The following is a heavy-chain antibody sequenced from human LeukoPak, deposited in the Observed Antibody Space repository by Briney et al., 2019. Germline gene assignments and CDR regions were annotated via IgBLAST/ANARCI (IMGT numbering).Heavy chain of an antibody. D-gene: IGHD3-22*01. CDR2: ISGSGGST. V-gene: IGHV3-23*01. CDR3: ANSHYYEGNRGY. Sequence: QPGASLRLSCAATGFTFSSYAMSWVRQAPGKGLELVSAISGSGGSTYYADSVQGRFTISRDNSKNTLYLQMNSLRAEDTAVYYCANSHYYEGNRGYCGQGTLVTVSS. J-gene: IGHJ4*02. CDR1: GFTFSSYA.